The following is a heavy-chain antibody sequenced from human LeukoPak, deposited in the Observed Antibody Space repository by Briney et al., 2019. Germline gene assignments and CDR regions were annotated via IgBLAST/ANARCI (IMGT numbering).Heavy chain of an antibody. D-gene: IGHD6-19*01. V-gene: IGHV3-48*01. J-gene: IGHJ4*02. Sequence: GGSLRLSCAASGFTFSSYGMHWVRQAPGKGLEWVSYISSSSSTIYYADSVKGRFTISRDNAKNSLYLQMNSLRAEDTAVYYCAREKARYSSGWSDYWGQGTLVTVSS. CDR3: AREKARYSSGWSDY. CDR1: GFTFSSYG. CDR2: ISSSSSTI.